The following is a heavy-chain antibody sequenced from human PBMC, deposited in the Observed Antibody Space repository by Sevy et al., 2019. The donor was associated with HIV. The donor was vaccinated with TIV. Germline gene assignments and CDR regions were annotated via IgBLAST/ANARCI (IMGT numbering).Heavy chain of an antibody. CDR3: AKDPDDYCHSFDI. D-gene: IGHD4-17*01. V-gene: IGHV3-23*01. CDR2: ISVTSART. CDR1: SFTFSNYG. J-gene: IGHJ3*02. Sequence: GGSLRLSCVGSSFTFSNYGMTWVRQAPGKGLEWVSSISVTSARTYYADSVRGRFTVSRDNSENTLYLQMNSLRAEDTAVYYCAKDPDDYCHSFDIWGHGTLVTVSS.